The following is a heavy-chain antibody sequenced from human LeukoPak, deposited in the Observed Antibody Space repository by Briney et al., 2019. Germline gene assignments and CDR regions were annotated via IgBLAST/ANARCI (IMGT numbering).Heavy chain of an antibody. CDR3: AISMITFGGVIVNDAFDI. D-gene: IGHD3-16*02. J-gene: IGHJ3*02. CDR1: GYTFTGYY. Sequence: ASVKVSCKASGYTFTGYYMHWLRQAPGQGLEWMGWINPNSGGTNYAQKFQGRVTMTRDTSISTAYMELSRLRSDDTAVYYCAISMITFGGVIVNDAFDIWGQGTMGTVSS. CDR2: INPNSGGT. V-gene: IGHV1-2*02.